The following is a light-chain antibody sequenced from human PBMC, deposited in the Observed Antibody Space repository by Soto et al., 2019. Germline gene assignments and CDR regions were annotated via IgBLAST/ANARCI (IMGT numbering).Light chain of an antibody. J-gene: IGLJ2*01. CDR3: SSYTSSSTLVV. Sequence: QSALTQPASVSGSPGQSITISCTGTSSDVGGYNSVSWYQQHPGKAPKLMIYDVSNRPSGVSNRFSGSKSGNTASLTISGLQAEDEADYYCSSYTSSSTLVVFGGGPKLTVL. CDR1: SSDVGGYNS. V-gene: IGLV2-14*01. CDR2: DVS.